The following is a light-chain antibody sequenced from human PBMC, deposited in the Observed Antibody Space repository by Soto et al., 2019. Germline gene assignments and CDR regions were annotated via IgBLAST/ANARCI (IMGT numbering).Light chain of an antibody. CDR2: GNS. Sequence: QSVLTQPPSVSGAPGQGVTISCTGSSYNIGAGYDVHWYQQLPGTAPKLLIYGNSNRPSGVPDRFSGSKSGTSASLAITGLQAEDEADYYCQSYDSSLSALYVFGTGTKVTVL. V-gene: IGLV1-40*01. CDR1: SYNIGAGYD. J-gene: IGLJ1*01. CDR3: QSYDSSLSALYV.